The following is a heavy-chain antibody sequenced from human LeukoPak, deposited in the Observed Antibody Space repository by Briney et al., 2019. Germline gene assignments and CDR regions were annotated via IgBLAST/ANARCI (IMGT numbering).Heavy chain of an antibody. Sequence: GSLRLSCTVSGFTVSSNSMSWVRQAPGKGLEWVSFIYSGGNTHYSDSVKGRFTISRDNAKNSLYLQMNSLRAEDTAVYYCARDRGGYYYDTSGYWYYFDYWGQGTLVTVSS. V-gene: IGHV3-53*01. CDR3: ARDRGGYYYDTSGYWYYFDY. J-gene: IGHJ4*02. CDR2: IYSGGNT. D-gene: IGHD3-22*01. CDR1: GFTVSSNS.